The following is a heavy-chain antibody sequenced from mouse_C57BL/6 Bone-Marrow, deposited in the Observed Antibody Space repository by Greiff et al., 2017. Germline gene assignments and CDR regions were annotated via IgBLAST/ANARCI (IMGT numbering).Heavy chain of an antibody. CDR1: GYTFTSYW. Sequence: VKLQESGAELVKPGASVKLSCKASGYTFTSYWLHWVKQRPGQGLEWIGMIHPNSGSTNYNEKFKSKATLTVDKSSSTAYMQLSSLTSEDPAVYYCARGYYGSSLFAYWGQGTLVTVSA. CDR2: IHPNSGST. D-gene: IGHD1-1*01. CDR3: ARGYYGSSLFAY. J-gene: IGHJ3*01. V-gene: IGHV1-64*01.